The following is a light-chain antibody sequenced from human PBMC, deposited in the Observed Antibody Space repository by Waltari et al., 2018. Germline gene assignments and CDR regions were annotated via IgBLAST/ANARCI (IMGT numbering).Light chain of an antibody. CDR1: QGINNY. CDR3: QQYDSYPPT. CDR2: AAS. J-gene: IGKJ4*01. Sequence: DIQMTQSPSSLFASVGDRGHITCRARQGINNYLAWFQQKPGKAPKSLIPAASSLQSGVSPNCSGSGSGTDFTLTISSLRPEDFGTYYCQQYDSYPPTFGGGTKVEIK. V-gene: IGKV1-16*02.